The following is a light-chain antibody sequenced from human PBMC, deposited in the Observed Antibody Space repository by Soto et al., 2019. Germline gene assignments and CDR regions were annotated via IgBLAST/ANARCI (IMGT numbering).Light chain of an antibody. CDR2: SNN. J-gene: IGLJ7*01. CDR3: AAWDDSLTGAV. V-gene: IGLV1-44*01. CDR1: SSNIGSNT. Sequence: QSVLTQPPSASGTPGQRVTISCSGSSSNIGSNTVNWYQQLPDTAPKLLIYSNNQRPSGVPDRFSGSKSGTSASLAISGLQSEDEADYYCAAWDDSLTGAVFGGGTQLTVL.